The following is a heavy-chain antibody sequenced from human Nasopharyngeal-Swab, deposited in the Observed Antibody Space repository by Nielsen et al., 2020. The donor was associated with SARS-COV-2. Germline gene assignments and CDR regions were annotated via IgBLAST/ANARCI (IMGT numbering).Heavy chain of an antibody. Sequence: GESLKISCAASGFTFRDYSMNWVRQAPGKGLEWVSSIGRYGTDIFHADSVKGRFSVFRDAANKSIYLQMNSLRIEDTAVYYCAREGVKYQVLHNWFDSWGQGTLVTVSS. CDR3: AREGVKYQVLHNWFDS. D-gene: IGHD4/OR15-4a*01. V-gene: IGHV3-21*01. CDR2: IGRYGTDI. CDR1: GFTFRDYS. J-gene: IGHJ5*01.